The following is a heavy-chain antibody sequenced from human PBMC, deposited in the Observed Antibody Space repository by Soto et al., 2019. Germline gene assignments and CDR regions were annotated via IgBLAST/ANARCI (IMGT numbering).Heavy chain of an antibody. Sequence: GGSLRLSCAASGFTFSSYGMHWVRQAPGKGLELVAVISYDGSNKYYAGSVKGRFTISRDNSKNTLYLQMNSLRAEDTAVYYCAKDRDTAMFQDYYYGMDVWGQGTTVTVSS. CDR2: ISYDGSNK. V-gene: IGHV3-30*18. CDR3: AKDRDTAMFQDYYYGMDV. CDR1: GFTFSSYG. J-gene: IGHJ6*02. D-gene: IGHD5-18*01.